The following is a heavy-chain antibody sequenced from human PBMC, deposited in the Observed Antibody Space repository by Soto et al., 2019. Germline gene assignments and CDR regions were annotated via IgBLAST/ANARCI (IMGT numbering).Heavy chain of an antibody. CDR2: IIPIFGTA. J-gene: IGHJ5*02. Sequence: SVKVSCKASGGTFSSYAISWVRQAPGQGLEWMGGIIPIFGTANYAQKFQGRVTITADKSTSTAYMELSSLRSEDTAVYYCARRELLNSNWFDPWGQGTLVTVSS. CDR1: GGTFSSYA. V-gene: IGHV1-69*06. D-gene: IGHD1-26*01. CDR3: ARRELLNSNWFDP.